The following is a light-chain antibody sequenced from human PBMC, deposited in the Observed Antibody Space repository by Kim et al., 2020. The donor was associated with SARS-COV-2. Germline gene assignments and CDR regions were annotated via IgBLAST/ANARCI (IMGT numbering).Light chain of an antibody. J-gene: IGLJ2*01. CDR1: KLGDKY. CDR3: QAWDSRTVYV. CDR2: QDT. V-gene: IGLV3-1*01. Sequence: SYELTQPPSVSVSPGQTASITCSGDKLGDKYACWYQQKPGQSPVLVIYQDTKRPSGIPERFSGSNSGNTATLTISGTQAMDEADYYCQAWDSRTVYVFGGGPQLTVL.